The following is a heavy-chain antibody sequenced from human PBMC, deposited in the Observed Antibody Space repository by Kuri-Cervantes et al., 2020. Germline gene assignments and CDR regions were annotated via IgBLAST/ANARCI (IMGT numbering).Heavy chain of an antibody. V-gene: IGHV3-48*01. J-gene: IGHJ4*02. CDR1: GFTFSSYS. D-gene: IGHD5-24*01. Sequence: GESLKISCAASGFTFSSYSMNWVHQAPGKGLEWVSYVNNSSSTIYYADSVKGRFTISRDNAKNSLYLQMNSLRTEDTALYYCAKMILRRDGYNLACTDWGQGTLVTVSS. CDR3: AKMILRRDGYNLACTD. CDR2: VNNSSSTI.